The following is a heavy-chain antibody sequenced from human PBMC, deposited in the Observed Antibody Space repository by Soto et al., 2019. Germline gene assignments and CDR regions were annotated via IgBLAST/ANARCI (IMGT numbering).Heavy chain of an antibody. CDR2: FDPEDGET. CDR3: ARDELRYLSPDYYYGMDV. CDR1: GYTLTELS. V-gene: IGHV1-24*01. Sequence: ASVKVSCKVSGYTLTELSMHWVRQAPGKGLEWMGGFDPEDGETIYAQKFQGRVTMTEDTSTDTAYMEMRSLISDDTAVYYCARDELRYLSPDYYYGMDVWGQGTTVTVSS. J-gene: IGHJ6*02. D-gene: IGHD3-9*01.